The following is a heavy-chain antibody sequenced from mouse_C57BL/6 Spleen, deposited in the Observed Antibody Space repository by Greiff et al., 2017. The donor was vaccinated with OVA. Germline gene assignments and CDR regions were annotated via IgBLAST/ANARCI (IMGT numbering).Heavy chain of an antibody. Sequence: QVQLKESGPELVKPGASVKISCKASGYSFTSYYIHWVKQRPGQGLEWIGWIYPGSGNTKYNEKFKGKATLTADTSSSTAYMQLSSLTSEDSAVYYCAREKDSWFAYWGQGTLVTVSA. V-gene: IGHV1-66*01. CDR2: IYPGSGNT. CDR3: AREKDSWFAY. CDR1: GYSFTSYY. J-gene: IGHJ3*01.